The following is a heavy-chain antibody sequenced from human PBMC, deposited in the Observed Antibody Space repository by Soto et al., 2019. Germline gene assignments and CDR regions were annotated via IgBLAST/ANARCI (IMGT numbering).Heavy chain of an antibody. Sequence: GGSLRLSCAASGFTFSSYSMNWVRQAPGKGLEWVSSISSSSSYIYYADSVKGRFTISRDNAKNSLYLQMNSLRAEDTAVYYCARKRCTNGVCYHYYYYGMDVWGQGTTVTVSS. CDR2: ISSSSSYI. J-gene: IGHJ6*02. CDR3: ARKRCTNGVCYHYYYYGMDV. CDR1: GFTFSSYS. D-gene: IGHD2-8*01. V-gene: IGHV3-21*01.